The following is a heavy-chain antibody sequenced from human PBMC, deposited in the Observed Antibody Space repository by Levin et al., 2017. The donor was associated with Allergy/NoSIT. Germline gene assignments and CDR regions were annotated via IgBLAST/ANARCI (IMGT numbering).Heavy chain of an antibody. D-gene: IGHD6-6*01. V-gene: IGHV3-74*01. CDR2: INSDGTST. J-gene: IGHJ4*02. CDR3: ARYSSSIHANDY. Sequence: GGSLRLSCAASGFTFSSYWMHWVRQVPGKGLVWVSRINSDGTSTSYADSVKGRFTISRDNAKNTLYLQMNSLRAEDTAVYYCARYSSSIHANDYWGQGTLVTVSS. CDR1: GFTFSSYW.